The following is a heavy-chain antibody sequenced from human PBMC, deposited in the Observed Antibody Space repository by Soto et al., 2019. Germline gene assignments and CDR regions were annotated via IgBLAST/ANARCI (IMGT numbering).Heavy chain of an antibody. V-gene: IGHV5-10-1*01. D-gene: IGHD3-22*01. Sequence: GESLKISCKVSCYSFSSFRNYWISLLRQMPGKGLEWMGRIDPRDSYTNYSPSFQGHVTISADTSISTAYLQWSSLKASDTALYYCARHRGYYDGPWACFDYWGQGTLVTVSS. CDR3: ARHRGYYDGPWACFDY. CDR1: CYSFSSFRNYW. J-gene: IGHJ4*02. CDR2: IDPRDSYT.